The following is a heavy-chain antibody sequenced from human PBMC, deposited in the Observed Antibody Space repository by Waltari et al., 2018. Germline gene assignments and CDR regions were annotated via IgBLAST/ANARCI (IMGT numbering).Heavy chain of an antibody. CDR1: GGSISSGSYY. CDR2: IYTSGST. Sequence: QVQLQESGPGLVKPSQTLSLTCTVSGGSISSGSYYWSWIRQPAGKGLEWIGRIYTSGSTNYNPSLKRRVTISVDTSKNQFSLKLSSVTAADTAVYYCARVRMITFGGVIVKDYYYMDVWGKGTTVTVSS. CDR3: ARVRMITFGGVIVKDYYYMDV. V-gene: IGHV4-61*02. D-gene: IGHD3-16*02. J-gene: IGHJ6*03.